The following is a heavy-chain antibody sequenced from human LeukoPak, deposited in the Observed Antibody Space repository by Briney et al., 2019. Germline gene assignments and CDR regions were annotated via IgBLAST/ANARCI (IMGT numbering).Heavy chain of an antibody. CDR1: GFTFSSYG. D-gene: IGHD2-21*02. J-gene: IGHJ4*02. CDR2: IRYDGSNK. V-gene: IGHV3-30*02. Sequence: GGSLRLSCAASGFTFSSYGMHWVRQAPGKGLEWVAFIRYDGSNKYYADSVKGRFTISRDNSKNTLYLQMNSLRAEDTAVYYCAKDSRSVVVTVDPYYCDYWGQGTLVTVSS. CDR3: AKDSRSVVVTVDPYYCDY.